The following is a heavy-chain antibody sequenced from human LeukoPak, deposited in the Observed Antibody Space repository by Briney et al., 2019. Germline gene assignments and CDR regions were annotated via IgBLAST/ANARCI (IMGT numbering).Heavy chain of an antibody. Sequence: PGGSLRLSCAASGYTFSDYYMSWIRQAPGQGLEWVSYISSSGSTIYYADSVKGRFTISRDNAKNSLYLQMNSLRAEDTAVYYCAREGYSSSSPYYYYGMDVWGRGTTVTVSS. CDR3: AREGYSSSSPYYYYGMDV. CDR1: GYTFSDYY. J-gene: IGHJ6*02. V-gene: IGHV3-11*01. CDR2: ISSSGSTI. D-gene: IGHD6-6*01.